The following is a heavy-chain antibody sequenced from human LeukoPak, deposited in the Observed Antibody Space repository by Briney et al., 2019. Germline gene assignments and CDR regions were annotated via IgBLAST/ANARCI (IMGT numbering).Heavy chain of an antibody. Sequence: GGSLRLSCAASGFTFSSYWMNWVRQAPGKGLEWVAIIWYDGSNEYYADSVKGRFSISRDNSKSTLYLEMNSLRADDTAIYYCASSTVTTRGVGDFDLWGHGTWVTVSS. V-gene: IGHV3-33*08. J-gene: IGHJ3*01. CDR3: ASSTVTTRGVGDFDL. CDR1: GFTFSSYW. D-gene: IGHD4-17*01. CDR2: IWYDGSNE.